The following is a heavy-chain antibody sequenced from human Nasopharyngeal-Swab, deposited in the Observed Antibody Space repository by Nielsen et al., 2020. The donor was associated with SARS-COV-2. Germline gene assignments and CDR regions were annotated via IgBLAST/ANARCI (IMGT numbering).Heavy chain of an antibody. J-gene: IGHJ4*02. Sequence: GESLKISCAASGFTFSSSSLTWVRQAPGEGLEWVSTIGTSGTDAYYADSVKGRFTISRDNSKNTLYLQMNSLRAEDTAVYYCARALSDSSGYYSFLDYWGQGTLVTVSS. V-gene: IGHV3-23*05. CDR3: ARALSDSSGYYSFLDY. CDR2: IGTSGTDA. D-gene: IGHD3-22*01. CDR1: GFTFSSSS.